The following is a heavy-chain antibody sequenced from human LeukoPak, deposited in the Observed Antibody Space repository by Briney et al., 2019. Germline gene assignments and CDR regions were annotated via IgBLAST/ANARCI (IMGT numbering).Heavy chain of an antibody. CDR3: ARRVTQ. CDR2: IYYTGST. CDR1: GGPIDDYY. D-gene: IGHD2-21*02. Sequence: SDTLSLTCTVSGGPIDDYYWSWLRHPPGKGLEWIGYIYYTGSTSYNPSLQSRLTISIDTSKTQFSLRLTSVTAADTAVYFCARRVTQWGQGTLVTVSS. J-gene: IGHJ4*02. V-gene: IGHV4-59*07.